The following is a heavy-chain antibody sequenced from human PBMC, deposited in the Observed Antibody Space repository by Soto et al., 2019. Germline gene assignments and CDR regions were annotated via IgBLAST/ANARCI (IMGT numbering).Heavy chain of an antibody. CDR2: IIPIFNST. Sequence: QVQLVQSGAEVKPPGSSLKVSCKVSGSRFSNYVISWVRQAPGHGLEWLGRIIPIFNSTKYAQSFQGRVTITADKSTSTASLELSSLGSDDTAVYYCAREGRGKKAGYNGLVSLGYWGQGTLVTVSS. CDR3: AREGRGKKAGYNGLVSLGY. CDR1: GSRFSNYV. V-gene: IGHV1-69*06. D-gene: IGHD2-2*02. J-gene: IGHJ4*02.